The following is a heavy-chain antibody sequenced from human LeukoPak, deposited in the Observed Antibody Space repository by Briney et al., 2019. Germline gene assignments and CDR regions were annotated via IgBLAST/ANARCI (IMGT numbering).Heavy chain of an antibody. D-gene: IGHD3-22*01. CDR1: GFTFSSYA. CDR2: ISGSGGST. CDR3: AKVAMSTMIVVVRGYYDY. J-gene: IGHJ4*02. Sequence: PGGSLRLSCAASGFTFSSYAMSWVRQAPGKGLEWVSAISGSGGSTYYADSVKGRFTISRDNSKNTLYLQMNSLRAEDTAVYYCAKVAMSTMIVVVRGYYDYWGQGTLVTVSS. V-gene: IGHV3-23*01.